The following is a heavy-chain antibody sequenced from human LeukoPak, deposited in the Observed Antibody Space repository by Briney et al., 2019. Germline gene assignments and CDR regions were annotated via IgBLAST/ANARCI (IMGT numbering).Heavy chain of an antibody. Sequence: SETLSLTCTVSGGSISSRPYCWGWIRQPPGKGLEWLGSFYYSGSTYYKPSLKSRVTMSLDMSKNQFSLKLTSVTAADTAVYYCVSSSWLRDSNFDNRGQGTLVTVSS. CDR3: VSSSWLRDSNFDN. V-gene: IGHV4-39*07. CDR1: GGSISSRPYC. J-gene: IGHJ4*02. CDR2: FYYSGST. D-gene: IGHD6-13*01.